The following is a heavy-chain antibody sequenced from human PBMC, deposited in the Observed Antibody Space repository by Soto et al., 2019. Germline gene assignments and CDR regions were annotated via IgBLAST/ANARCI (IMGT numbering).Heavy chain of an antibody. CDR2: IIPIFGTA. V-gene: IGHV1-69*13. Sequence: SVKVSCKASVGTFSSYAISWVRQAPGQGLEWMGGIIPIFGTANYAQKFQGRVTITADESTSTAYMELSSLRSEDTAVYYCARERWSPSYFDYWGQGTLVTVSS. J-gene: IGHJ4*02. CDR3: ARERWSPSYFDY. D-gene: IGHD2-8*01. CDR1: VGTFSSYA.